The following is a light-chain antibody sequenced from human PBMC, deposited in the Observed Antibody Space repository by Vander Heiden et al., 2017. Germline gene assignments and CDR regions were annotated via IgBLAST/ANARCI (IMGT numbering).Light chain of an antibody. Sequence: QSVLTQPPSVSGAPGQRVTISCTGSSSNIGAGYDVHWYHHLPGTAPKRLIYGNSNRPSGVPDRFSGSKSGTSASLAITGLQADDEADDYCQSYDSNLSGSVFGGGTKLTVI. V-gene: IGLV1-40*01. CDR1: SSNIGAGYD. CDR3: QSYDSNLSGSV. J-gene: IGLJ3*02. CDR2: GNS.